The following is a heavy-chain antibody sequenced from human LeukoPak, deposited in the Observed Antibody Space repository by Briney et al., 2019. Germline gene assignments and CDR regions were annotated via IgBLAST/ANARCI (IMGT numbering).Heavy chain of an antibody. J-gene: IGHJ4*02. CDR1: GGSISSSSYY. CDR2: IYYSGGT. CDR3: ARGPPVGYGDY. D-gene: IGHD2-8*02. Sequence: SETLSLTCTVSGGSISSSSYYWGWIRQPPGKGLEWIGSIYYSGGTYYNPSLKSRVTISVDTSKNQFSLKLSSVTAADTAVYYCARGPPVGYGDYWGQGTLVTVSS. V-gene: IGHV4-39*07.